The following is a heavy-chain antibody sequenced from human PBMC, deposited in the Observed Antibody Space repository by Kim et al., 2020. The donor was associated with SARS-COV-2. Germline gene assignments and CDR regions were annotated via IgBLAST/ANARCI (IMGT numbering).Heavy chain of an antibody. Sequence: SETLSLTCAVYGGSFSSYHLSWVRQPPGKGLEWMGVINHNGGTNYNPSLKSRVTIYLDTSKHKFSLKLSAVTAADTAVYYCARWVVYGSGGDVWGQGTTVTVSS. CDR1: GGSFSSYH. D-gene: IGHD3-10*01. CDR3: ARWVVYGSGGDV. CDR2: INHNGGT. J-gene: IGHJ6*02. V-gene: IGHV4-34*01.